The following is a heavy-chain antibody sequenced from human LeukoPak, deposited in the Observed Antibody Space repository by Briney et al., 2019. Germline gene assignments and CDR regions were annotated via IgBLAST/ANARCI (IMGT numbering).Heavy chain of an antibody. CDR1: GFTFDDYG. J-gene: IGHJ6*04. Sequence: PGGSLGLSCAASGFTFDDYGMSWVRQAPGKGLEWVSGINWNGGSTGYADSVKGRFTISRDNAKNSLYLQMNSLRAEDTALYYCARDRYNWNYGAQDVWGKGTTVTVSS. CDR2: INWNGGST. D-gene: IGHD1-7*01. V-gene: IGHV3-20*04. CDR3: ARDRYNWNYGAQDV.